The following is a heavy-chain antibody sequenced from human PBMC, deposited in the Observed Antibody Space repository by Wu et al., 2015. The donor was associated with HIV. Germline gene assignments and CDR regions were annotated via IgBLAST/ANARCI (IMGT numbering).Heavy chain of an antibody. Sequence: QVQLMQSGAEVKKPGASVKVSCKASGYTFTGYYMHWVRQAPGQGLEWMGWINPNSGGTNYAQKFQGRVTMTRDTSISTAYMELSRLRSDDTAVYYCARDPGHSGYDYTFDYWGQGTLVTVSS. J-gene: IGHJ4*02. CDR3: ARDPGHSGYDYTFDY. CDR2: INPNSGGT. CDR1: GYTFTGYY. D-gene: IGHD5-12*01. V-gene: IGHV1-2*02.